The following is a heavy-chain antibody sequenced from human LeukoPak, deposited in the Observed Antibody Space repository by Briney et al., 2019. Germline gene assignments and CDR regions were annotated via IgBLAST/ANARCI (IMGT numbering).Heavy chain of an antibody. CDR2: MNPNSGNT. V-gene: IGHV1-8*01. CDR1: GYTFTSHD. CDR3: ARDRSTRNLYYYGMDV. Sequence: ASVKVSCKASGYTFTSHDINWVRQATGQGLEWMGWMNPNSGNTGYAQKFQGSVTMTRNTSISTAYMELSSLRSEDTAVYYCARDRSTRNLYYYGMDVWGQGTTVTVSS. J-gene: IGHJ6*02. D-gene: IGHD3-16*02.